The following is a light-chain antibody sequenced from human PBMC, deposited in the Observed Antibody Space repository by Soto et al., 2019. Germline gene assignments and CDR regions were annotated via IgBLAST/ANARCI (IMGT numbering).Light chain of an antibody. CDR1: QSISNS. CDR3: QQVSGYPLS. V-gene: IGKV1-5*03. CDR2: QAS. Sequence: DIQMTQSPSTVSASVGDRVTLTCRASQSISNSLAWYQQKPGKAPKLLIYQASTLESGVPSRFSGSASGTEFTLTISSLQPEDFATYYCQQVSGYPLSFGGGTKV. J-gene: IGKJ4*01.